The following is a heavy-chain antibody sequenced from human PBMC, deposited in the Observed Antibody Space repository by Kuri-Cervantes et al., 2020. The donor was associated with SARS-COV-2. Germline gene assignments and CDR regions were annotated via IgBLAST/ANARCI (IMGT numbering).Heavy chain of an antibody. J-gene: IGHJ3*02. CDR3: AKDLITMIVVVTYGGFDI. CDR2: ISYDGSNK. Sequence: GGSLRLSCAASGFTFSSYGMHWVRQAPGKGLEWVAVISYDGSNKYYADSVKGRFTISRDNPKNTLYLQMNSLRAEDTAVYYCAKDLITMIVVVTYGGFDIWGQGTMVTVSS. D-gene: IGHD3-22*01. CDR1: GFTFSSYG. V-gene: IGHV3-30*18.